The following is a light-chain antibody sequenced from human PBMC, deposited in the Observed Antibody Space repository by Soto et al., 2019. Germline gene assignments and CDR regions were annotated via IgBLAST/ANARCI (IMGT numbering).Light chain of an antibody. Sequence: QSALTQPASVSGSPGQSITISCTGTSSDVGRYNYVSWYQQYPGKAPKLIIYDVSDRPSGVSNRFSGSKSGNTASLTSSGLQAEDEADYYCNSYTSSSTHVFGTGTKVTVL. CDR3: NSYTSSSTHV. J-gene: IGLJ1*01. CDR2: DVS. V-gene: IGLV2-14*01. CDR1: SSDVGRYNY.